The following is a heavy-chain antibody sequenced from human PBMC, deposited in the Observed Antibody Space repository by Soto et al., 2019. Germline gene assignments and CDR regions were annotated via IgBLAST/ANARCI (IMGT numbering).Heavy chain of an antibody. CDR1: GGYISSSGYY. D-gene: IGHD3-10*01. Sequence: SETLSLTCTVSGGYISSSGYYWGWISQPPGKGLEWIGSIYYSGSTYYNPSLKSRVTISVDTSKNQFSLKLSSVTAADTAVYYCARHAMVRGEIEKVNWFDPWGQGTLVTVPQ. J-gene: IGHJ5*02. CDR3: ARHAMVRGEIEKVNWFDP. CDR2: IYYSGST. V-gene: IGHV4-39*01.